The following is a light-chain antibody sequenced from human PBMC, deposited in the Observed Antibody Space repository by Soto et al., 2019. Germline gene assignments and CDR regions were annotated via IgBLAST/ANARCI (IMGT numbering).Light chain of an antibody. CDR1: QSISSW. J-gene: IGKJ4*01. CDR3: KQYTSYLT. Sequence: DIQMTQSPSTLYASVGDRVTITCRASQSISSWLAWYQQKPGKAPKLLIYKASSLESGVPSRFSGSGSGTEFTLTISSLQPDDFSTYYCKQYTSYLTFGGGTKVEIK. CDR2: KAS. V-gene: IGKV1-5*03.